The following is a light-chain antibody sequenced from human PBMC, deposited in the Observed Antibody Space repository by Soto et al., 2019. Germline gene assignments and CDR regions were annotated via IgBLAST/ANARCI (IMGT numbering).Light chain of an antibody. Sequence: EIVLTQSPGTLSLSPGERATLSCRASQSVTSSYLAWYQQKPGQAPRLLIYGASSRATGIPDRFSGSGSGTDFTLTISRQEPEDLAVYYCQQYGRSPAFGGGTKVEIK. CDR1: QSVTSSY. CDR3: QQYGRSPA. J-gene: IGKJ4*01. V-gene: IGKV3-20*01. CDR2: GAS.